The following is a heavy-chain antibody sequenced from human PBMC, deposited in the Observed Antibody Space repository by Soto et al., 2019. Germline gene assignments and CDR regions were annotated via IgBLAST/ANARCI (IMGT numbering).Heavy chain of an antibody. D-gene: IGHD4-17*01. CDR2: ISSSSSYI. J-gene: IGHJ4*02. CDR1: GFTFSSYS. Sequence: GSLRLSCAASGFTFSSYSMNWVRQAPGKGLEWVSSISSSSSYIYYADSVKGRFTISRDNAKNSLYLQMNSLRAEDTAVYYCARDRDYGDYVFYFDYWGQGTLVTVSS. CDR3: ARDRDYGDYVFYFDY. V-gene: IGHV3-21*01.